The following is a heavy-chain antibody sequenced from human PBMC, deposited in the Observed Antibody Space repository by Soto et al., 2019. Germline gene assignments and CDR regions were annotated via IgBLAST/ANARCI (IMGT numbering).Heavy chain of an antibody. CDR1: GYTFTGYY. J-gene: IGHJ5*02. CDR2: INPNSGGT. V-gene: IGHV1-2*02. Sequence: QVQLVQSGAEVKKPGASVKVSCKASGYTFTGYYMHWVRQAPGQGLEWMGWINPNSGGTNYAQKFQGRVTMTRDTSISTADMELSRLRSDDTAVYYCARDLWDIVVVVAATRARWFDPWGQGTLVTVSS. D-gene: IGHD2-15*01. CDR3: ARDLWDIVVVVAATRARWFDP.